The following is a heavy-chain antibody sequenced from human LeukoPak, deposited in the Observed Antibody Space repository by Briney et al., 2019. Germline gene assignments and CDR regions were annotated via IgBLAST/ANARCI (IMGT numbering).Heavy chain of an antibody. CDR2: IYYSGST. Sequence: SETLSLTCTISGGSINNYFWSWIRQPPGKGLEWIGYIYYSGSTTYNPSLKSRVTISVDTSKNQFSLSLSSVTAADTAVYYCARHRPGPYDYWGQGTLVTVSS. CDR3: ARHRPGPYDY. V-gene: IGHV4-59*08. CDR1: GGSINNYF. J-gene: IGHJ4*02. D-gene: IGHD6-6*01.